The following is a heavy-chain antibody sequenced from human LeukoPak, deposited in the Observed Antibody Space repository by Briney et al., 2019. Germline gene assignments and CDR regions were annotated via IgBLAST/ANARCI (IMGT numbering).Heavy chain of an antibody. CDR1: GFTFSNYW. CDR2: INPDGSTT. J-gene: IGHJ4*02. V-gene: IGHV3-74*01. D-gene: IGHD3-10*01. Sequence: GGSLRLSCAASGFTFSNYWMHWVRQDPGKGLVWVSFINPDGSTTNYADSVKGRFTISKDNAKNALYLQMNSLRAEDTAVYYCAKGLLWFGEQLDYWGQGTLVTVSS. CDR3: AKGLLWFGEQLDY.